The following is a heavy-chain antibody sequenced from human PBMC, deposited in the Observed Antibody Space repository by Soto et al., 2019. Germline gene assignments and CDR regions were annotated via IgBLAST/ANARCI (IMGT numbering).Heavy chain of an antibody. CDR1: GFTFGRSW. J-gene: IGHJ3*02. CDR3: ARDAGRGCAFDI. D-gene: IGHD3-10*01. CDR2: IKPDGSEK. Sequence: EVQLVESGGGLVQPGESLRLSCAASGFTFGRSWMTWVRQAPGKGLEWVANIKPDGSEKDYVYSVKGRFTISIDNSQNSLYLHLNSLIVEDTDVYYCARDAGRGCAFDIWGQGTTVTVSS. V-gene: IGHV3-7*04.